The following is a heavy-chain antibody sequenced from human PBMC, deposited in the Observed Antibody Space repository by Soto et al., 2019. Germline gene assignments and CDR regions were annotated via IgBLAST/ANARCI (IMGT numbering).Heavy chain of an antibody. CDR1: GFTFSMYS. V-gene: IGHV3-21*01. J-gene: IGHJ4*02. CDR3: ARDWYYGDYASSYFAS. D-gene: IGHD4-17*01. Sequence: GSLRLSCAASGFTFSMYSMNWLPPAPGLGREYVSSISSSISYICYADSLNGRFTISRDNATNSLYLQMIRLTADATAGYYSARDWYYGDYASSYFASSGQGT. CDR2: ISSSISYI.